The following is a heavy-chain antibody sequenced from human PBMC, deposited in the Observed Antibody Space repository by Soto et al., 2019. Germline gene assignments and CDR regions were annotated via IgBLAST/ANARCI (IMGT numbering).Heavy chain of an antibody. D-gene: IGHD3-10*01. CDR2: FYWDDGK. CDR1: GFSLSTSGVG. V-gene: IGHV2-5*02. CDR3: EHVDFGEFVGSFGY. Sequence: QITLKESGPTLVKPTQTLTLTCTFSGFSLSTSGVGVAWIRQPPGKALEWLAIFYWDDGKRYNPSLQNRLTITKDTSKNQVLLTMTNMDPVDKATYFCEHVDFGEFVGSFGYWGQGTLVSVSS. J-gene: IGHJ4*02.